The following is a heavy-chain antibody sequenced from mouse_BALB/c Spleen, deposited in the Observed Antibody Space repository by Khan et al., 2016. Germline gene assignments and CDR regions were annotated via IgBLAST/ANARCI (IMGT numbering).Heavy chain of an antibody. CDR3: GSPYGSSYVGFAY. D-gene: IGHD1-1*01. J-gene: IGHJ3*01. CDR2: ITSYNGAT. Sequence: LVKTGASVKISCKASGYSFTGYYMHWVKQSHGKSLEWIGYITSYNGATSYNQKFKGKATFTVDTSSSTAYLQFNSLTSEDSAVYYCGSPYGSSYVGFAYWGQGTLVTVS. CDR1: GYSFTGYY. V-gene: IGHV1S34*01.